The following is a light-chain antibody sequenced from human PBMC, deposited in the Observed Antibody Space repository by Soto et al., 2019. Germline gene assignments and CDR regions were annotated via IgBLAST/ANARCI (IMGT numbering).Light chain of an antibody. V-gene: IGLV2-23*03. J-gene: IGLJ1*01. CDR2: EGS. CDR1: SGDIGTYNL. CDR3: CSYGGSSSFPYV. Sequence: QSAPTQPASVSGSPEQSITISCTGTSGDIGTYNLVSWYQQYPGKAPQLIIYEGSERPSGVSHRFSGSKSGNTASLTISGLQAEDEADYYCCSYGGSSSFPYVFGTGTKVTVL.